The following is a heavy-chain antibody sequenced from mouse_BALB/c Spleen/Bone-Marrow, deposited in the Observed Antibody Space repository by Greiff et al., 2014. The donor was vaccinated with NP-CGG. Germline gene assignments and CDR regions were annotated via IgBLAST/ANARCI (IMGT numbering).Heavy chain of an antibody. CDR2: ISSGGSYT. D-gene: IGHD2-4*01. CDR3: ARHGITRLLDY. Sequence: EVQVVESGGGLVKSGGSLKLSCAASGFTFSSYAMSWVRQTPEKRLEWVATISSGGSYTYYPDSVKGRFTISRDNAKNTLYPQMSSLRSEDTAMYYCARHGITRLLDYWGQGTTLTVSS. J-gene: IGHJ2*01. V-gene: IGHV5-9-3*01. CDR1: GFTFSSYA.